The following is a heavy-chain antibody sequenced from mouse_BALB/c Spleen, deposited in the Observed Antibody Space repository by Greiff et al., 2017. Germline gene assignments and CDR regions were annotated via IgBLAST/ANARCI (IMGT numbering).Heavy chain of an antibody. V-gene: IGHV1-26*01. Sequence: VQLQQSGPELVNPGASVKISCKTSGYTVTEYTMHWVKQSHGKSLAWIGGINPNNGGTSYSQKFKGKATLTVDKSSSTAYMELRSLTSEDSAVYYCAREDYYGSSGDWYFDVWGAGTTVTVSS. D-gene: IGHD1-1*01. CDR3: AREDYYGSSGDWYFDV. CDR1: GYTVTEYT. CDR2: INPNNGGT. J-gene: IGHJ1*01.